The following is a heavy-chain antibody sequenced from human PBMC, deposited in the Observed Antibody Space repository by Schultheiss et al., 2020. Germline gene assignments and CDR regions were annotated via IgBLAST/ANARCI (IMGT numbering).Heavy chain of an antibody. J-gene: IGHJ5*02. D-gene: IGHD2-2*01. CDR1: GGSISSSNW. CDR3: ARRYCSSTSCYLLSWFDP. Sequence: ETLSLTCAVSGGSISSSNWWSWVRQPPGKGLEWIGEIYHSGSTNYNPSLKSRVTISVDKSKNQFSLKLSSVTAADTAVYYCARRYCSSTSCYLLSWFDPWGQGTLVTVSS. V-gene: IGHV4-4*02. CDR2: IYHSGST.